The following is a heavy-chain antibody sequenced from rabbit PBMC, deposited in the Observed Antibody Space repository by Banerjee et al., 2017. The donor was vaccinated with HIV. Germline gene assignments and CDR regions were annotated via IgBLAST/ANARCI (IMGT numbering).Heavy chain of an antibody. Sequence: QEQLVESGGGLVQPEGSLTLTCTASGFSFSSVYDMSWVRQAPGKGLEWIGYIYTGSGSTYHASWAKGRFTITRTSSTTVTLQMTSLTAADTATYFCARGANSYHTRLDLWGPGTLVTVS. CDR3: ARGANSYHTRLDL. CDR1: GFSFSSVYD. D-gene: IGHD8-1*01. V-gene: IGHV1S45*01. CDR2: IYTGSGST. J-gene: IGHJ6*01.